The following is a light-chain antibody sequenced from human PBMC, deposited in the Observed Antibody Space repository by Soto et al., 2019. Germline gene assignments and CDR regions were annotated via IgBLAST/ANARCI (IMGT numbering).Light chain of an antibody. Sequence: IVLTQSPTTLSVSPGERATLSCRASQSVSSNLAWHKQRPGQAPRLLSYGASTRATGVPARFSGGGSGTEFTLTITSLQSEDFEVYWCQQYNNWPLTFGPGTRLEI. J-gene: IGKJ5*01. CDR2: GAS. CDR3: QQYNNWPLT. CDR1: QSVSSN. V-gene: IGKV3D-15*01.